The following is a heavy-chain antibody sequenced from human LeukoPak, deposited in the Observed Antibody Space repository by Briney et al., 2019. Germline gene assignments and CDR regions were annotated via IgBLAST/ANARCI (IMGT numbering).Heavy chain of an antibody. CDR1: GFTFSSYA. V-gene: IGHV3-23*01. CDR3: AKWGPYCDYPKRDAFDI. J-gene: IGHJ3*02. D-gene: IGHD4-17*01. CDR2: ISGSGGST. Sequence: GGSLRLSCAASGFTFSSYAMSWVRQAPGKGLEWVSAISGSGGSTYYADSVKGRFTISRDNSKNTLYLQMNSLRAEDTAVYYCAKWGPYCDYPKRDAFDIWGQGTMVTVSS.